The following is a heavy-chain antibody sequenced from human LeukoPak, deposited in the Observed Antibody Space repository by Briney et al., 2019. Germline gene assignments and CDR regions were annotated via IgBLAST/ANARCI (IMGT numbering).Heavy chain of an antibody. J-gene: IGHJ5*02. CDR2: IYHSGST. CDR3: AAHLWFGELFGWFDP. CDR1: GGSISSSNW. V-gene: IGHV4-4*02. Sequence: PSETLSLTCTVSGGSISSSNWWSWVRQPPGKGLEWIGEIYHSGSTNYNPSLKSRVTISVDKSKNRFSLKLSSVTAADTAVYYCAAHLWFGELFGWFDPWGQGTLVTVSS. D-gene: IGHD3-10*01.